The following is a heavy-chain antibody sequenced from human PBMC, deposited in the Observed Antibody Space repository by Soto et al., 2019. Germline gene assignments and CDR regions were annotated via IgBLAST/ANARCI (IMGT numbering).Heavy chain of an antibody. CDR1: GYTFTIYG. CDR2: INAGNGNT. D-gene: IGHD5-18*01. Sequence: ASVKVSCKASGYTFTIYGISWVRQAPGQRLEWMGWINAGNGNTKYSQKFQGRVTITRDTSASTAYMELSSLRSEDTAVYYCARDPGYSYGYNWGQGTLVTVSS. CDR3: ARDPGYSYGYN. J-gene: IGHJ4*02. V-gene: IGHV1-3*01.